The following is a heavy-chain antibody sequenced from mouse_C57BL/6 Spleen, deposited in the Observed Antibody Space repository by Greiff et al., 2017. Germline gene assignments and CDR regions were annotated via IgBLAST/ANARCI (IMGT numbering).Heavy chain of an antibody. V-gene: IGHV1-50*01. D-gene: IGHD1-1*01. J-gene: IGHJ4*01. CDR2: IDPSDSYT. CDR3: ARAITTVVYYYAMGY. Sequence: QVQLQQPGAELVKPGASVKLSCKASGYTFTSYWMQWVKQRPGQGLEWIGEIDPSDSYTNYNQKFKGKATLTVDTSSSTAYMQLSSLTSEDSAVYYCARAITTVVYYYAMGYWGQGTSVTVSS. CDR1: GYTFTSYW.